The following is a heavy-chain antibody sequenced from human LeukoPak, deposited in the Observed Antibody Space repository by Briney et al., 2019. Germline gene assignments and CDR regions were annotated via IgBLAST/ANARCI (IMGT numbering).Heavy chain of an antibody. Sequence: GGSLRLSCAASGVTFSSYWMTWVRQAPGKGLEWVANIKQDGSQKDYVESVKGRFTISRDHAKHSLYLQMNSLRAEDTAVYYCARNYFDSSGFYYYYYYYMDVWGKGTPVTVSS. CDR1: GVTFSSYW. D-gene: IGHD3-22*01. CDR3: ARNYFDSSGFYYYYYYYMDV. CDR2: IKQDGSQK. J-gene: IGHJ6*03. V-gene: IGHV3-7*01.